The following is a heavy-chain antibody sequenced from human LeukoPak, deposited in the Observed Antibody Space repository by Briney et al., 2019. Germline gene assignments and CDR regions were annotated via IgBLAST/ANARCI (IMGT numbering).Heavy chain of an antibody. V-gene: IGHV4-59*01. Sequence: SETLSLTCSVSGGSISGYYWSWFRQPPGKGLEWIGSIYYRGSANYIPSLKSRVTISIDMSKNQFSLKLRSVTAADSALYFCSRANYFDYWGQGILVTASS. CDR2: IYYRGSA. CDR1: GGSISGYY. CDR3: SRANYFDY. J-gene: IGHJ4*02.